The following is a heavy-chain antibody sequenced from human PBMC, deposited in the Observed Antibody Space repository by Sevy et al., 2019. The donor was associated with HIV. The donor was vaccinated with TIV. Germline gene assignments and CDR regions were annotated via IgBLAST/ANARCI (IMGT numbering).Heavy chain of an antibody. CDR3: VREGFGGARDFDY. V-gene: IGHV3-48*02. J-gene: IGHJ4*02. CDR2: ISSISSPT. CDR1: GFTFSGYS. Sequence: GGSLRLSCTASGFTFSGYSMNWVRQAPGKGLEWVSYISSISSPTYYEDSVQSRFTVSRDNAKNSLYLQMNSLRDEDTAVYYCVREGFGGARDFDYWGQGTLVTVSS. D-gene: IGHD3-3*01.